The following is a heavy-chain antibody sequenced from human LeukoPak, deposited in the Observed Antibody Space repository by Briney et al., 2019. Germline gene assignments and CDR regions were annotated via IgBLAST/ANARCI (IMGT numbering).Heavy chain of an antibody. V-gene: IGHV3-48*01. CDR1: GFTFSSYA. D-gene: IGHD3-16*01. Sequence: PGGSLRLSCTASGFTFSSYAMNWVRQAPGRGLEWVSYIRSSSSTIYYADSVKGRFTISRDNAKNSLYLQMNSLRAEDTAVYYCARGRFTFGGVFDYWGQGTLVTVSS. CDR2: IRSSSSTI. J-gene: IGHJ4*02. CDR3: ARGRFTFGGVFDY.